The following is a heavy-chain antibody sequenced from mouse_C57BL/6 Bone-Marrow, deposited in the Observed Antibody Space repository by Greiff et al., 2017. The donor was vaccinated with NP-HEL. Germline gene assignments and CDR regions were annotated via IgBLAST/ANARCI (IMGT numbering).Heavy chain of an antibody. D-gene: IGHD1-1*01. CDR3: ARRYYGGAMDY. J-gene: IGHJ4*01. Sequence: EVKLVESGGGLVQPGGSLKLSCAASGFTFSDYYMYWVRQTPEKRLEWVAYISNGGGSTYYPDTVKGRFTISRDNAKNTLYLQMSRLKSEDTAMYYCARRYYGGAMDYWGQGTSVTVSS. V-gene: IGHV5-12*01. CDR2: ISNGGGST. CDR1: GFTFSDYY.